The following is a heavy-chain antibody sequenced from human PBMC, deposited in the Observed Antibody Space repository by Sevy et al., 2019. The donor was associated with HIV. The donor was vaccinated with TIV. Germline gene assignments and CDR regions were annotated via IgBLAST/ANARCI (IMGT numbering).Heavy chain of an antibody. Sequence: GGSLRLSCTSSGFTFGDYAMSWFRQAPGKGLEWVAFIRRNSHEPYGGTTEYAGSVKGRFTISRDDSKSIAYLQMNSLKNEDTAVYYCTRALATADTPEYYFDYWGQGILVTVSS. J-gene: IGHJ4*02. CDR1: GFTFGDYA. D-gene: IGHD5-12*01. CDR2: IRRNSHEPYGGTT. CDR3: TRALATADTPEYYFDY. V-gene: IGHV3-49*03.